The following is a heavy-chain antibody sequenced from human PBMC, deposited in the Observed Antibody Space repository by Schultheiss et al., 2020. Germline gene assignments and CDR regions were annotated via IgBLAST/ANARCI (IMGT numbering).Heavy chain of an antibody. CDR1: GGSISSGSYY. CDR2: IYSSGST. CDR3: ARDRRGSGNWFDP. D-gene: IGHD3-3*01. Sequence: SETLSLTCSVSGGSISSGSYYWSWIRQPAGKGLEWIGRIYSSGSTNYNPSLKSRVTILLDTSKNQFSLKLSSVTAADTAVYYCARDRRGSGNWFDPWGQGTLVKVSS. J-gene: IGHJ5*02. V-gene: IGHV4-61*02.